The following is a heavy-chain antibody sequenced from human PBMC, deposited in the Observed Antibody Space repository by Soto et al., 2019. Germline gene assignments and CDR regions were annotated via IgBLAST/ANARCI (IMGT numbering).Heavy chain of an antibody. D-gene: IGHD1-1*01. CDR3: ARDDLFVDNGLDH. V-gene: IGHV3-33*01. Sequence: QVQLVESGGGVVRPGTSLRLSCAATGFSFSAHGMHWVRQAPGKGLEWLAVINDGSEEGYADSVRGRFTISRDNARNILYLTMNNLRAEDSALYYCARDDLFVDNGLDHLGKGTLVTVSS. CDR1: GFSFSAHG. J-gene: IGHJ4*02. CDR2: INDGSEE.